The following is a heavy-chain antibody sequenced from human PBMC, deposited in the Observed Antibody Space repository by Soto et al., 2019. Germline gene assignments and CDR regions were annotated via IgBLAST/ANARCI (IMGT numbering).Heavy chain of an antibody. CDR3: ASPKIAFYNWFDP. J-gene: IGHJ5*02. Sequence: QLQLQESGPGLVRPSETLSLTCTVSGGSISSSSYYWGWIRQPPGKGLEWIGSIYYSGSTYYNPYLKSRVNISVDTSKNQCSLKLSSVTAADTAVYYGASPKIAFYNWFDPWGQGTLVTVSS. V-gene: IGHV4-39*01. D-gene: IGHD3-3*02. CDR2: IYYSGST. CDR1: GGSISSSSYY.